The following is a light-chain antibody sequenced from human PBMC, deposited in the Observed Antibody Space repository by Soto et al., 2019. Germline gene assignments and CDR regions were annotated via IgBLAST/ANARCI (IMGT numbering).Light chain of an antibody. CDR3: MSYTGSNPLLV. V-gene: IGLV2-14*01. Sequence: QSALTQPASVSGSPGQSITLSCTGTSSDVGGYNYVSWYQQHPGKAPKLMIYDVNDRPSGVSNRFSGSKSGNTASLTISGLQAEDEADYYCMSYTGSNPLLVFGGGTKLTVL. CDR1: SSDVGGYNY. J-gene: IGLJ2*01. CDR2: DVN.